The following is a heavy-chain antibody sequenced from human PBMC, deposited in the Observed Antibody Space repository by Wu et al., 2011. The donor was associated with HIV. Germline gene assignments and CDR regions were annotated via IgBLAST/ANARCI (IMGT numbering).Heavy chain of an antibody. CDR1: GYMFTSYG. D-gene: IGHD3-9*01. V-gene: IGHV1-18*01. Sequence: LVQSGAEVKKPGASVKVSCKASGYMFTSYGISWVRQAPGQGLEWMGWISVNNDNTNYAQRFQGRVTMTTDTSTSTAYMELRSLRSDDTAVYYCARDVLRYFDWLLGVEYYFDYWGQGTLVTVSS. CDR3: ARDVLRYFDWLLGVEYYFDY. CDR2: ISVNNDNT. J-gene: IGHJ4*02.